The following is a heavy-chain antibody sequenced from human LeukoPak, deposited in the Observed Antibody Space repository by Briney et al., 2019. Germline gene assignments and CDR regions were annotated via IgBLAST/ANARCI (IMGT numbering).Heavy chain of an antibody. Sequence: AGGSLRLSCAASGFTSSSYAMHWVRQAPGKGLEWVAVIWYDGSNKYYADSVKGRFTISRDNSKNTLYLQMNSLRAEDTAVYYCAKDPSGGASLIPFDYWGQGTLVTVSS. J-gene: IGHJ4*02. D-gene: IGHD3-16*01. CDR2: IWYDGSNK. V-gene: IGHV3-33*06. CDR1: GFTSSSYA. CDR3: AKDPSGGASLIPFDY.